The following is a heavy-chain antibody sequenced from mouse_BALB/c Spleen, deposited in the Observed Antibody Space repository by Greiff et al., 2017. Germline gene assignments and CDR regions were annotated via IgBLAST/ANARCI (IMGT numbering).Heavy chain of an antibody. J-gene: IGHJ2*01. Sequence: VQLQQSGPQLVRPGASVKISCKASGYSFTSYWMHWVKQRPGQGLEWIGMIDPSDSETRLNQKFKDKATLTVDKSSSTAYMQLSSPTSEDSAVYYCARSTAYYGNYYWGQGTTLTVSS. D-gene: IGHD2-1*01. V-gene: IGHV1S127*01. CDR2: IDPSDSET. CDR3: ARSTAYYGNYY. CDR1: GYSFTSYW.